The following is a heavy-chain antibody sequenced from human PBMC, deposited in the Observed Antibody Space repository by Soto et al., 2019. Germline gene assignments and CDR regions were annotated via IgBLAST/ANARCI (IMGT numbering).Heavy chain of an antibody. CDR1: GFTFSSYW. J-gene: IGHJ6*02. V-gene: IGHV3-7*05. CDR3: ARGGVRITGTTFYYYYYGMDV. D-gene: IGHD1-7*01. Sequence: EVQLVESGGGLVQPGGSLRLSCAASGFTFSSYWMSWVRQAPGKGLEWVANIKQDGSEKYYVDSVKGRITISRDNAKNSLYLQMNSLRAEDTAVYYCARGGVRITGTTFYYYYYGMDVWGQGTTVTVSS. CDR2: IKQDGSEK.